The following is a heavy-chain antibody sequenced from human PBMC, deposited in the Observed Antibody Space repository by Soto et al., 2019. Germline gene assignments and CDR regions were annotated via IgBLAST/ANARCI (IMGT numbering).Heavy chain of an antibody. CDR2: VYYTGTT. CDR3: ARLGGYYQSLDT. CDR1: GGSIDSYY. D-gene: IGHD3-22*01. J-gene: IGHJ5*02. Sequence: PSETLSLTCTVSGGSIDSYYCTWIRQPPGKGLEWIGYVYYTGTTTYSPSLKSRVTISVDTSMNQISLKLSSVTAADTAFYYCARLGGYYQSLDTWGQGTLVTVSS. V-gene: IGHV4-59*08.